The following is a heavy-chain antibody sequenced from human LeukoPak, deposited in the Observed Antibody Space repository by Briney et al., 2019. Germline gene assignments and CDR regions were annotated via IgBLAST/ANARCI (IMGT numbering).Heavy chain of an antibody. CDR3: ARESGAFCPFGH. CDR2: VRLSGAS. J-gene: IGHJ4*02. D-gene: IGHD1-26*01. Sequence: SETLSLTCAVSGGSILTTNWWSWVRQPPGKGLEWIGEVRLSGASNYSPSLKSRVSMSIDNSKNQLSLKLTSVTAADTAIYYCARESGAFCPFGHWGQGILVTVTS. CDR1: GGSILTTNW. V-gene: IGHV4-4*02.